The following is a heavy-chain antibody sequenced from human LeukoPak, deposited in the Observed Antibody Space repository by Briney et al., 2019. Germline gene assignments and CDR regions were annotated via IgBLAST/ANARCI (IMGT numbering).Heavy chain of an antibody. CDR3: ATGPYSSGWYYFDY. Sequence: PSETLSLTCTVSGGSISRYYWSWIRQPPGKGLEWIGYIYYSGSTNYNPSLKSRVTISVDTSKNQFSLKLSSVTAADTAVYYCATGPYSSGWYYFDYWGQGTLVTVSS. V-gene: IGHV4-59*08. CDR1: GGSISRYY. J-gene: IGHJ4*02. D-gene: IGHD6-19*01. CDR2: IYYSGST.